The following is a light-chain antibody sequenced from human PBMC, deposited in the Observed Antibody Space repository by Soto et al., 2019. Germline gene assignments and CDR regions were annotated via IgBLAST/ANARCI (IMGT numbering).Light chain of an antibody. V-gene: IGKV1-27*01. Sequence: DIQMTQSPSSLSASVGDRVTITCRASQGIRDFLAWYQQKPGKVPKLLIYAASTLPSGVPSRFSGSGSGTDFTLTISSLQPEDVATYYCQEYNSAPATFGQGTKVEIK. J-gene: IGKJ1*01. CDR3: QEYNSAPAT. CDR1: QGIRDF. CDR2: AAS.